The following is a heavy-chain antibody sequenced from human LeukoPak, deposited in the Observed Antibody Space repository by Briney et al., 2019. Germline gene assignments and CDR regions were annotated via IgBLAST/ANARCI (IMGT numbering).Heavy chain of an antibody. CDR1: GYTFTSYG. Sequence: ASVKVSCKASGYTFTSYGISWVRQAPGQGLEWMGWISAYNGNTNYAQKLQGRVTMTTDTSTSTAYMELRSLGSDDTAVYYCARDWIVGATTTFDYWGQGTLVTVSS. V-gene: IGHV1-18*01. CDR3: ARDWIVGATTTFDY. CDR2: ISAYNGNT. J-gene: IGHJ4*02. D-gene: IGHD1-26*01.